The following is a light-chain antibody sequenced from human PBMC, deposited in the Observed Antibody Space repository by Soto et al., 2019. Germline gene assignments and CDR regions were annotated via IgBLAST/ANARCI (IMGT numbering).Light chain of an antibody. V-gene: IGKV3-20*01. Sequence: EVVLTQSPGTLSLSRGERATLSWSAIERIYSAYLGWYQQKPGQAPRLLIYGTSSRATGIPDRFSGSGSGTDFTLTISRLEPEDFAVYYCQQYGSSPTWTFGQGTKVDIK. CDR3: QQYGSSPTWT. CDR1: ERIYSAY. J-gene: IGKJ1*01. CDR2: GTS.